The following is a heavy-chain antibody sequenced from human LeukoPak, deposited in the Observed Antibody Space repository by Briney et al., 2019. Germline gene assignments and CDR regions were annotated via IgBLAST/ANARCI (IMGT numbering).Heavy chain of an antibody. J-gene: IGHJ4*02. D-gene: IGHD3-10*01. V-gene: IGHV3-30-3*01. CDR1: GFTFSSYA. CDR2: ISYDGSNK. CDR3: ARDLWTMVRGTLDY. Sequence: GGSLRLSCAASGFTFSSYAMHWVRQAPGKGLEWVAVISYDGSNKYYADSVKGRFTISRDNSKNTLYLQMNSLRAEDTAVYYCARDLWTMVRGTLDYWGQGTLVTVSS.